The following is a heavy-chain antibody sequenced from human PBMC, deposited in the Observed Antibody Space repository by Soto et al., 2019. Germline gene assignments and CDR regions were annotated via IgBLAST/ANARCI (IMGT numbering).Heavy chain of an antibody. V-gene: IGHV4-4*02. CDR1: NGSISSSHW. CDR2: VAQNGYI. CDR3: ARNRLDGYDFDS. J-gene: IGHJ4*02. Sequence: QVQLQESGPGLVKPSGTLSLTCTVSNGSISSSHWWSWVRQSPGKGLEWIEEVAQNGYIGSIPSLKSRLTILLDKPTNRFSLRLTSVTAADTAVYYCARNRLDGYDFDSWGQGILVTVSS. D-gene: IGHD5-12*01.